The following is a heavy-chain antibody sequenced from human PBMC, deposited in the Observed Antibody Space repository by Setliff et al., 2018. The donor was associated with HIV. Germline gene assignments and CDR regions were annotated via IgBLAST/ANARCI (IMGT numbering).Heavy chain of an antibody. D-gene: IGHD3-10*01. Sequence: SETLSLTCTVSGYSISSSNWWGWVRQTPGKGLEWSGHIDYSGSTYYNPSLQSRVTMSVDTSKNQFSLKLTSVTAVDTAAYYCARATVGIRGVVRGYYYYYMDVWGKRTTVTVSS. V-gene: IGHV4-28*03. CDR2: IDYSGST. CDR1: GYSISSSNW. J-gene: IGHJ6*03. CDR3: ARATVGIRGVVRGYYYYYMDV.